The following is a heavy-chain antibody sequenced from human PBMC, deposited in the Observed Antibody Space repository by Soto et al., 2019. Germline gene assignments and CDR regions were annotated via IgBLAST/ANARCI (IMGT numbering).Heavy chain of an antibody. CDR2: VHSSGST. CDR3: ARSAWGYAFDV. D-gene: IGHD5-18*01. CDR1: GGSIISYH. J-gene: IGHJ3*01. Sequence: SEARSLTCTVSGGSIISYHWTWIRQPPGTGLEWIGYVHSSGSTNYNPSLRSRVTISLDTSKNQFSLKLSSVTAADTAVYYCARSAWGYAFDVWGHGTMVT. V-gene: IGHV4-59*01.